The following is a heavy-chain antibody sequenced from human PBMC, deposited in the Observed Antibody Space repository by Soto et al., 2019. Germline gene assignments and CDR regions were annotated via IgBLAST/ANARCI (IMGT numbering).Heavy chain of an antibody. CDR1: GFTFSSYT. D-gene: IGHD3-22*01. J-gene: IGHJ6*02. CDR2: ISYDGSNK. Sequence: GGSLRLSCAASGFTFSSYTMHWVRQAPGKGLEWVAVISYDGSNKYYADSVKGRFTISRDNSKNTLYLQMNSLRAEDTAVYYCARDPFYDSSGYYYVPYYYYYYGMDVWGQGTTVTVSS. V-gene: IGHV3-30-3*01. CDR3: ARDPFYDSSGYYYVPYYYYYYGMDV.